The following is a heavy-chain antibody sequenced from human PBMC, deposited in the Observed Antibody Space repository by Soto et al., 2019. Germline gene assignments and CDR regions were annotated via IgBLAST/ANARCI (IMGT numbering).Heavy chain of an antibody. J-gene: IGHJ6*03. CDR3: AKDLNVLLWFGELSSEHYYYYYMDV. CDR1: GFTFDGYA. CDR2: ISWNSGSI. D-gene: IGHD3-10*01. Sequence: EVQLVESGGGLVQPGRSLRLSCAASGFTFDGYAMHWVRQAPGKGLEWVSGISWNSGSIGYADSVKGRFTISRDNAKNSLYLQMNSLRAEDTALYYCAKDLNVLLWFGELSSEHYYYYYMDVWGKGTTVTVSS. V-gene: IGHV3-9*01.